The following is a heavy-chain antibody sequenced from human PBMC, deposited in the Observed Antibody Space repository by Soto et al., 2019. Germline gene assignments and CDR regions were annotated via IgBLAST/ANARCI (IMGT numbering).Heavy chain of an antibody. D-gene: IGHD4-17*01. J-gene: IGHJ4*02. CDR2: ISAYNGNT. Sequence: GASVKVSCKASGYTFTSYGISWVRQAPGQGLEWMGWISAYNGNTNYAQKLQGRVTMTTDTSTSTAYMELRSLRSDDTAVYCCARVAHDYGDYASDYWGQGTLVTVSS. CDR1: GYTFTSYG. V-gene: IGHV1-18*01. CDR3: ARVAHDYGDYASDY.